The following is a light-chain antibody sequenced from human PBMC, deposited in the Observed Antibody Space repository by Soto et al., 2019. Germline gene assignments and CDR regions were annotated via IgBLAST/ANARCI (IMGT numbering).Light chain of an antibody. CDR1: QSVSSD. V-gene: IGKV3-15*01. CDR3: QQYNNWPPWT. Sequence: IVMTQSPATLSVSPGERATLSCRASQSVSSDLAWYQHKPGQAPRLLIYGSSTRATGIPARFSGSGSGTEFTITISSLQSEDFAVYYCQQYNNWPPWTFGQGTKVDIK. CDR2: GSS. J-gene: IGKJ1*01.